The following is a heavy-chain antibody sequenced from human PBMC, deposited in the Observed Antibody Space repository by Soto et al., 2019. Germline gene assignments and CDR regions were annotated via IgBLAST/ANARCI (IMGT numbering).Heavy chain of an antibody. CDR3: ATSIFGMITWLDP. Sequence: ASVKVSCKASGLTFTSYDMSWVRQAPGQGLEWMGWVNPNSGNTDYAQKFQGRVTMTRNTSISTAYMELSSLRSEDTAVYYCATSIFGMITWLDPWGQGSLVTVSS. V-gene: IGHV1-8*01. D-gene: IGHD3-3*01. CDR2: VNPNSGNT. J-gene: IGHJ5*02. CDR1: GLTFTSYD.